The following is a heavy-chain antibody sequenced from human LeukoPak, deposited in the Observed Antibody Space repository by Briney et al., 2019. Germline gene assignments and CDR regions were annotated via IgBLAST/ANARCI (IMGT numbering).Heavy chain of an antibody. CDR3: ARATSWELAH. CDR2: INAGNGNT. V-gene: IGHV1-3*01. CDR1: GYTFTSYG. J-gene: IGHJ4*02. Sequence: GASVKVSCKASGYTFTSYGISWVRQAPGQRLEWMGWINAGNGNTKYSQKFQGRVTITRDTSASTAYMELSSLRSEDTAVYYCARATSWELAHWGQGTLVTVSS. D-gene: IGHD1-26*01.